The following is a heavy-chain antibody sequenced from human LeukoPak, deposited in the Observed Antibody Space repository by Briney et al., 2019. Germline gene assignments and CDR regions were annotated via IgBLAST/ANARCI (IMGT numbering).Heavy chain of an antibody. D-gene: IGHD2-8*02. CDR1: GFTLRNYD. CDR3: ARGRFVLVPSLERWYFDL. CDR2: IGTEDDT. Sequence: PGGSLRLSCTASGFTLRNYDMHWVRHTTEKGLEWVSGIGTEDDTFYPDSVKGRFTISRENAKNSFYLQMNSLGAGDTAVYYCARGRFVLVPSLERWYFDLWGRGTLVTVSS. J-gene: IGHJ2*01. V-gene: IGHV3-13*01.